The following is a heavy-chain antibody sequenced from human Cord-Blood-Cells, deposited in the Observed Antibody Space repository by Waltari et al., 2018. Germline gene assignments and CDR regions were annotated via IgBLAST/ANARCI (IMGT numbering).Heavy chain of an antibody. Sequence: QVQLQPWGAGLLKPSETLSLTCAVYGGSFSGYYCSWIRQPPGKGLEWIGEINHSGSTNYNPSLKSRVTISVDTSKNQFSLKLSSVTAADTAVYYCAREQDIVVVPAANWFDPWGQGTLVTVSS. J-gene: IGHJ5*02. CDR1: GGSFSGYY. CDR3: AREQDIVVVPAANWFDP. D-gene: IGHD2-2*01. CDR2: INHSGST. V-gene: IGHV4-34*01.